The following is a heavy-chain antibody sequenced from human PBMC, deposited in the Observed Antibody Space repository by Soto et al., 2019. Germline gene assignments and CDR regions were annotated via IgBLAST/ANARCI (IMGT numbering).Heavy chain of an antibody. CDR1: GGSISSSSYY. Sequence: QLLESGPGLVKPSETLSLTCTVSGGSISSSSYYWGWIRQPPGKGLEWIGSIYYSGSTYYNPSLKSRVTISVDTSKNQFSLKLSSVTAADTAVYYCARLHGGWFDPWGQGTLVTVSS. CDR2: IYYSGST. V-gene: IGHV4-39*01. CDR3: ARLHGGWFDP. J-gene: IGHJ5*02. D-gene: IGHD3-16*01.